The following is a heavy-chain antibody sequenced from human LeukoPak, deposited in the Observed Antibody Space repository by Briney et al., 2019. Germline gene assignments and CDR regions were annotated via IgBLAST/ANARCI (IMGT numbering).Heavy chain of an antibody. CDR2: IYYSGST. J-gene: IGHJ4*02. CDR3: ARGGSGSYYLLFGY. CDR1: GGSISSYY. D-gene: IGHD3-10*01. V-gene: IGHV4-59*05. Sequence: PSETLSLTCTVSGGSISSYYWNWIRQPPGKGLEWIGSIYYSGSTYYNPSLKSRVTISVDTSKNQFSLKLSSVTAADTAVYYCARGGSGSYYLLFGYWGQGTLVTVSS.